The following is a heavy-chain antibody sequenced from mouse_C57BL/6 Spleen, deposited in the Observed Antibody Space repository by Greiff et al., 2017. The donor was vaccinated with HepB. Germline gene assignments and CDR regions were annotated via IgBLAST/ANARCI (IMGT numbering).Heavy chain of an antibody. V-gene: IGHV1-61*01. J-gene: IGHJ2*01. D-gene: IGHD3-3*01. CDR1: GYTFTSYW. CDR2: IYPSDSET. CDR3: ARGGWVYYFDY. Sequence: QVQLQQPGAELVRPGSSVKLSCKASGYTFTSYWMDWVKQRPGQGLEWIGNIYPSDSETHYNQKFKDKATLTVDKSSSTAYMQLSSLTSEDSAVYYCARGGWVYYFDYWGQGTTLTVSS.